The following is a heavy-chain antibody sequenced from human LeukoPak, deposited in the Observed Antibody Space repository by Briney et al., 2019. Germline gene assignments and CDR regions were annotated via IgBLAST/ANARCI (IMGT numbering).Heavy chain of an antibody. D-gene: IGHD2-15*01. V-gene: IGHV3-21*01. CDR2: ITTATSSYI. Sequence: PGGSLRLSCAASGFTFSSHDMNWVRQAPGTGLEWVSSITTATSSYIYYADSVKGRFTISRDDAKNSLYLQMDSLRAEDTAVYYCARDYGGPHYFDYWGQGTLVTVSS. CDR1: GFTFSSHD. J-gene: IGHJ4*02. CDR3: ARDYGGPHYFDY.